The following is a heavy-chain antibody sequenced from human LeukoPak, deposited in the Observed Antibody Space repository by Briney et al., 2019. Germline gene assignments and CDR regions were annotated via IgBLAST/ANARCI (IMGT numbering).Heavy chain of an antibody. CDR3: ARKPSPTNWSDTKKRNWFDP. Sequence: SETLSLTCAVYDGSFSNYYWSWIRRPPGKGLEWIGEINHSGSTNYNPSLKSRVTISVDTSKNQFSLKLSSVTAADTAVYYCARKPSPTNWSDTKKRNWFDPWGQGTLVTVSS. V-gene: IGHV4-34*01. CDR1: DGSFSNYY. D-gene: IGHD1-20*01. CDR2: INHSGST. J-gene: IGHJ5*02.